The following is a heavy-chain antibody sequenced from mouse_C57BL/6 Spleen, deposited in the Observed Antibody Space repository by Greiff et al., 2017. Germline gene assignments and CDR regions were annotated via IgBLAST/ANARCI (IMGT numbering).Heavy chain of an antibody. CDR2: INPNNGGT. V-gene: IGHV1-18*01. Sequence: AQLQQSGPELVKPGASVKIPCKASGYTFTDYNMDWVKQSHGKSLEWIGDINPNNGGTIYNQKFKGKATLTVDKSSSTAYMELRSLTSEDTAVYYCARILVYYDYERAMDYWGQGTSVTVSS. CDR3: ARILVYYDYERAMDY. J-gene: IGHJ4*01. D-gene: IGHD2-4*01. CDR1: GYTFTDYN.